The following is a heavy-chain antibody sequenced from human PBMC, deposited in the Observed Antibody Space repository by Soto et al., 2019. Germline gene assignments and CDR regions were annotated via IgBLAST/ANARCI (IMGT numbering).Heavy chain of an antibody. CDR1: GGTFSSYA. CDR3: ARGRPTYYDFWSGPYDDYDI. Sequence: SVNVSCKASGGTFSSYATSWVRQAPGQGLEWMGGIIPIFGTANYAQKFQGRVTITADESTSTAYMELSSLRSEDTAVYYCARGRPTYYDFWSGPYDDYDIWGQGPMVTVSS. J-gene: IGHJ3*02. V-gene: IGHV1-69*13. D-gene: IGHD3-3*01. CDR2: IIPIFGTA.